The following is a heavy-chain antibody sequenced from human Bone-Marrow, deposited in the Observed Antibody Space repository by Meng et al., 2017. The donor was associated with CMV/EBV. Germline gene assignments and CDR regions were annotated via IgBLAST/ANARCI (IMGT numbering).Heavy chain of an antibody. CDR1: GFTFSSYS. Sequence: GESLKISCAASGFTFSSYSMNWVRQAPGKGLEWVSSISSSSSYIYYADSVKGRFTISRDNAKNSLYLQMNSLRAEDTALYYCARVLVSGITMVRGVKDYWGQGTLVTVSS. V-gene: IGHV3-21*04. CDR2: ISSSSSYI. D-gene: IGHD3-10*01. CDR3: ARVLVSGITMVRGVKDY. J-gene: IGHJ4*02.